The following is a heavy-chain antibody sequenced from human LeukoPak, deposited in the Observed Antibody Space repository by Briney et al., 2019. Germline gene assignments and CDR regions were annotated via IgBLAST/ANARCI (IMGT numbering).Heavy chain of an antibody. J-gene: IGHJ4*02. CDR2: ISAYNGNT. D-gene: IGHD2-2*01. CDR1: GYTFSSYG. Sequence: ASVKVSCKASGYTFSSYGITWVRQAPGQGLEWLGWISAYNGNTNDAQKFQGRVTMTTDTSTSTAYMELRSLRSDDTAVYYCARGGYALYSDYWGQGTLVTVSS. CDR3: ARGGYALYSDY. V-gene: IGHV1-18*01.